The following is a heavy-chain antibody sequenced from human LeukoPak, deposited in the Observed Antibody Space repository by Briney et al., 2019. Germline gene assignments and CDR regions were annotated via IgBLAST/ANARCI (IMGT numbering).Heavy chain of an antibody. J-gene: IGHJ4*02. V-gene: IGHV3-30*18. CDR2: VSYDGTKQ. Sequence: ARSLRLSCAASGFIFSTYGMHWVRQAPGEGLEWVAVVSYDGTKQYYADSVKGRFTISRDNSKNTLYLHMNSLRAEDTAVYYCAKSTMARGGLGIFDYWGQGTLVTVAP. CDR1: GFIFSTYG. D-gene: IGHD3-10*01. CDR3: AKSTMARGGLGIFDY.